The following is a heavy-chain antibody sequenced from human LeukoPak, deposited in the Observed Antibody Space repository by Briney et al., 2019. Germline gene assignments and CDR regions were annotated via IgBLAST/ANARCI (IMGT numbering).Heavy chain of an antibody. CDR1: GGSISSTNYY. J-gene: IGHJ4*02. Sequence: SETLSLTCTVSGGSISSTNYYWSWIRQPAGKGLEWIGRIYTSGSTNYNPSLKSRVTISVDTSKNQFSLKLSSVTAADTAVYYCARDRSSSGYFDYWGQGTLVTVSS. D-gene: IGHD6-13*01. V-gene: IGHV4-61*02. CDR3: ARDRSSSGYFDY. CDR2: IYTSGST.